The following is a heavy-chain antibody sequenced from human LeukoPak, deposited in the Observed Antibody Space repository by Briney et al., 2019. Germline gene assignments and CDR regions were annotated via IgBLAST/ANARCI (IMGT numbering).Heavy chain of an antibody. CDR2: ISGSGGST. CDR3: ASSYYGSGSYRDY. J-gene: IGHJ4*02. D-gene: IGHD3-10*01. CDR1: GFTFSSYA. Sequence: PGGSLRLSCAASGFTFSSYAMSWVRQAPGKGLEWVSAISGSGGSTYYADSVKGRFTISRDNSKNTLYLQMNSLRAEDTAVYYCASSYYGSGSYRDYWGQGTLVTVSS. V-gene: IGHV3-23*01.